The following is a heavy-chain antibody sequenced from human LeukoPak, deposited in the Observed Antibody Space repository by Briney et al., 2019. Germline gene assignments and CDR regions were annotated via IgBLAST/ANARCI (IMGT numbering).Heavy chain of an antibody. CDR2: ISSSSSYI. CDR1: GFTFSSYS. Sequence: PGGSLRLSCAASGFTFSSYSMNWVRQAPGKGLEWVSSISSSSSYIYYADSVKGRFTISRDNAKDSLYLQMNSLRAEDTAVYYCASSDLLLWFGELSLPWGQGTLVTVSS. J-gene: IGHJ5*02. CDR3: ASSDLLLWFGELSLP. D-gene: IGHD3-10*01. V-gene: IGHV3-21*01.